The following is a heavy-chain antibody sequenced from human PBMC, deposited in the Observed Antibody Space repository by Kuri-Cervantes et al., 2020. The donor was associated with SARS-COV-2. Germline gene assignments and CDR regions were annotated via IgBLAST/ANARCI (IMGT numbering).Heavy chain of an antibody. CDR3: AKDRAIVVVPAAMGIGY. D-gene: IGHD2-2*01. V-gene: IGHV3-30*02. CDR2: IRYDGSNQ. Sequence: GESLKISCATSGFTFSSYGMHWVRQAPGKGLEWVTFIRYDGSNQYYGDSVKGRFTISRDSSKNTLYLQMNSLRAEDTAVYYCAKDRAIVVVPAAMGIGYWGQGTLVTVSS. J-gene: IGHJ4*02. CDR1: GFTFSSYG.